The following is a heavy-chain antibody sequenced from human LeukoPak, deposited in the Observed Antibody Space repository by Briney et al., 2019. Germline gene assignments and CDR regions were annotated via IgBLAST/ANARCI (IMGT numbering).Heavy chain of an antibody. CDR2: IYPDDSGT. V-gene: IGHV5-51*01. D-gene: IGHD1-14*01. CDR3: ARHDLRPDHDFFDY. Sequence: RHGESLKISCSASGFTFTNYWIGWVRQMPGRGLEWMGIIYPDDSGTKYSPSLQGQVTMSVDKSTSTAFLQWSSLKASDTATYYCARHDLRPDHDFFDYWGQGTVVTVSS. J-gene: IGHJ4*02. CDR1: GFTFTNYW.